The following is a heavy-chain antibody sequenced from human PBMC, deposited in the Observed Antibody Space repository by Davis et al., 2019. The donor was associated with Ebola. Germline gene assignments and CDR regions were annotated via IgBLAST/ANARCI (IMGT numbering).Heavy chain of an antibody. D-gene: IGHD1-1*01. CDR3: ARGLFWSGLDV. Sequence: MPSETLSLTCTVSGDSIRSYYWSWIRQPPGKGLEWIGYIYYSGNIKYNPSLKSRVTISVDTSKNQFSLQLKSVTAADTAVYYCARGLFWSGLDVWGQGTTVTVSS. J-gene: IGHJ6*02. CDR1: GDSIRSYY. V-gene: IGHV4-59*08. CDR2: IYYSGNI.